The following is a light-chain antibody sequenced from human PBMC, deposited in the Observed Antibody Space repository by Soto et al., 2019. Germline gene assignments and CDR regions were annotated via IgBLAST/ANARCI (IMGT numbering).Light chain of an antibody. J-gene: IGKJ2*01. CDR1: PNVSSTH. CDR2: DAS. V-gene: IGKV3D-20*01. CDR3: QQYEKSSPMYT. Sequence: VSTQSPVTLSLSPGERVTLSCGARPNVSSTHVAWYQQKPGLAPRLLIYDASSRATGIPPRFSGGRSGTDFTLTISRLEPEDFAVYHCQQYEKSSPMYTFGQGTKL.